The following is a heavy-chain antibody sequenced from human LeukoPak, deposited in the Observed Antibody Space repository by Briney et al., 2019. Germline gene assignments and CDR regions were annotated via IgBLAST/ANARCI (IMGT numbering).Heavy chain of an antibody. J-gene: IGHJ6*04. V-gene: IGHV3-7*01. CDR1: GFAFSRCA. D-gene: IGHD2-8*01. CDR3: ATRYCTISACRASSHHCFDN. CDR2: INQDGGEA. Sequence: PGGSLRLSCAGSGFAFSRCAMHWVRQAPGKGLEWVANINQDGGEAYYVDSVKGRFTVSRDNAKNSLYLQLNNLRVDDTAVYHCATRYCTISACRASSHHCFDNWGKGTTVTVSS.